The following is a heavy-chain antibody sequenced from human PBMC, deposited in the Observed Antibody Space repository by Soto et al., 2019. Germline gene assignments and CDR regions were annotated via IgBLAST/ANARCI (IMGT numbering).Heavy chain of an antibody. J-gene: IGHJ6*02. D-gene: IGHD3-10*01. CDR3: ARQSASLLWFGELLDPPLLHV. CDR1: GYTFTSYG. CDR2: ISAYNGNT. Sequence: ASVKVSCKASGYTFTSYGISWVRQAPGQGLEWMGWISAYNGNTNYAQKLQGRVTMTTDTSTSTAYMELRSLRSDDTAVYYCARQSASLLWFGELLDPPLLHVWGQGTTVIFSS. V-gene: IGHV1-18*01.